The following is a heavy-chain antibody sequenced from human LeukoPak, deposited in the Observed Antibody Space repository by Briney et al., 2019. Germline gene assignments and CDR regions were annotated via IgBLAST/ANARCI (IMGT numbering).Heavy chain of an antibody. CDR2: ISGSGST. CDR1: GFTSSNFA. V-gene: IGHV3-23*01. D-gene: IGHD3-3*01. CDR3: ARGITAFGVPGATYYFDY. J-gene: IGHJ4*02. Sequence: GGSLRLSCTASGFTSSNFAMNWVRQTPGKGLEWVSVISGSGSTYYADSVRGRFTVSRDNSKHTMSLQMNTLRAEDTAVYYCARGITAFGVPGATYYFDYWGQGTLVTVSS.